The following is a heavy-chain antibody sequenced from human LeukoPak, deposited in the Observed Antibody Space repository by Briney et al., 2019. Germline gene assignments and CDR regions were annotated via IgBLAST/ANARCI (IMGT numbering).Heavy chain of an antibody. CDR2: IYYSGST. CDR3: ARQFCSSTSCYADKVDY. J-gene: IGHJ4*02. V-gene: IGHV4-59*08. Sequence: SETLSLTCTVSGGSISSYYWSWIRQPPGKGLEWIGYIYYSGSTNYNPSLKSRVTISVDTSKNQFSLKLSSVTAADTAVYYCARQFCSSTSCYADKVDYWGQGTLVTVSS. D-gene: IGHD2-2*01. CDR1: GGSISSYY.